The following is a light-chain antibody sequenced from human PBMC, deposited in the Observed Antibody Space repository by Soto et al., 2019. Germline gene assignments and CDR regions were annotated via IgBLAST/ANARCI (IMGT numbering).Light chain of an antibody. CDR3: SSYAGNNVI. Sequence: QSALTQPPSASGSPGQSVTISCTGTLSDVDGCNCVSWYQQHPGKAPKLMIYDVAKRPSGVPDRFSGSRSGTTASLTVSGLQAEDEANYCCSSYAGNNVIFGGGTKVTVL. J-gene: IGLJ2*01. CDR2: DVA. V-gene: IGLV2-8*01. CDR1: LSDVDGCNC.